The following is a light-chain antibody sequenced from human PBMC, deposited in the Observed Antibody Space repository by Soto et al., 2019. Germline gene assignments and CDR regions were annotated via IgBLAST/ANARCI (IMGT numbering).Light chain of an antibody. V-gene: IGKV3-11*01. Sequence: EIVLTQSPATLSLSPGERATLSCRASQSVNTYLAWYQQRPGQAPRLLMYDASNRATGIPARFSGRGSGTDFTLTIASLEPEDFAVYYCQQRSAWPLTFGGGTKVEIK. J-gene: IGKJ4*01. CDR2: DAS. CDR1: QSVNTY. CDR3: QQRSAWPLT.